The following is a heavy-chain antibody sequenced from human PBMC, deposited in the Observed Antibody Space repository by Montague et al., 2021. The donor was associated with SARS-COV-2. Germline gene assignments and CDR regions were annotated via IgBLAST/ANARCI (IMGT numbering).Heavy chain of an antibody. CDR1: GDSISTSY. CDR2: GYYSGGS. J-gene: IGHJ6*02. D-gene: IGHD2-15*01. Sequence: SETLSLTCTVSGDSISTSYWAWIRQPPGKGPEWIGYGYYSGGSRYNSSLKSRVTISVDTSKNQVSLNLRSVTAADTAVYFCVRADRRDPDTPHLYCYKGMDLWGQGTTVTVSS. CDR3: VRADRRDPDTPHLYCYKGMDL. V-gene: IGHV4-59*01.